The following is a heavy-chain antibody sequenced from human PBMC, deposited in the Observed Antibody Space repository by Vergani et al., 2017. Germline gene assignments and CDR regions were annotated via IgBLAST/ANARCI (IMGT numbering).Heavy chain of an antibody. V-gene: IGHV3-23*01. D-gene: IGHD5-12*01. CDR3: AKANPRNSGYDYLYYYHAMDV. CDR1: GFTFNHYA. Sequence: EVQLLESGGDLVQPGGSLRLSCAASGFTFNHYAMNWVRQAPGKGLEWVSGISGSGGSTYYAGSVKGRFTISRDSSKNPLDLQMNSVSAGDTAVYYCAKANPRNSGYDYLYYYHAMDVWGQGTTVTVSS. CDR2: ISGSGGST. J-gene: IGHJ6*02.